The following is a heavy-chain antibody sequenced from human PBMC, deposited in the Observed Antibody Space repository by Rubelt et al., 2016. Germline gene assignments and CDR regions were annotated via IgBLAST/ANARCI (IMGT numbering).Heavy chain of an antibody. D-gene: IGHD3/OR15-3a*01. V-gene: IGHV1-69*01. CDR3: ARDHVRGGLNSLFDY. Sequence: GGIIPIFGTANYAQKFQGRVTITADESTSTAYMELSSLRSDDTAVYYCARDHVRGGLNSLFDYWGQGTLVTVSS. CDR2: IIPIFGTA. J-gene: IGHJ4*02.